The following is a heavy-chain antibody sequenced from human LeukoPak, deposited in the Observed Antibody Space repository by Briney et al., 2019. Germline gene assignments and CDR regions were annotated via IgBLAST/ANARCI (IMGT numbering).Heavy chain of an antibody. CDR2: ISYDGSNK. D-gene: IGHD3-22*01. CDR3: ARDRGSGYYYENPDY. CDR1: GFTFSSYA. J-gene: IGHJ4*02. Sequence: GRSLRLSCAASGFTFSSYAMHWVRQAPGKGLEWVAVISYDGSNKYYADSVKGRFTISRDNSKNTLYLQMISLRAEDTAVYYCARDRGSGYYYENPDYWGQGTLVTVSS. V-gene: IGHV3-30-3*01.